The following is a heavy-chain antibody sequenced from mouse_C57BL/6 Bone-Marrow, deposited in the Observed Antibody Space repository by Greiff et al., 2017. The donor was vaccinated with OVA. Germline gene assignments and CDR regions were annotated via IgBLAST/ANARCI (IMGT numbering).Heavy chain of an antibody. CDR1: GFTFTDYY. V-gene: IGHV7-3*01. CDR2: IRNKANGYTT. Sequence: EVQRVESGGGLVQPGGSLSLSCAASGFTFTDYYMSWVRQPPGKALEWLGFIRNKANGYTTEYSASVKGRFTISRDNSQSILYLQMNALRAEDSATYYCARSLLRNFDVWGTGTTVTVSS. CDR3: ARSLLRNFDV. J-gene: IGHJ1*03. D-gene: IGHD6-5*01.